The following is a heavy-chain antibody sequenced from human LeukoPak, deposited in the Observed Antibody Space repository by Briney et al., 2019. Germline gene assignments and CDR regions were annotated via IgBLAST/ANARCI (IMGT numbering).Heavy chain of an antibody. J-gene: IGHJ4*02. Sequence: SETLSLTCTVSGGSISSGGCYWSWIRQHPGKGLEWIGYIYYSGSTYYNPSLKSRVTISVDTSKNQFSLKLSSVTAADTAVYYCARGFGATYGNYFDYWGQGTLVTVSS. CDR2: IYYSGST. CDR3: ARGFGATYGNYFDY. D-gene: IGHD3-16*01. V-gene: IGHV4-31*03. CDR1: GGSISSGGCY.